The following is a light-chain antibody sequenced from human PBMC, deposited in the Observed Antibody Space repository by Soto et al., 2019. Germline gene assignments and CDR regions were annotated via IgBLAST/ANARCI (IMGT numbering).Light chain of an antibody. J-gene: IGKJ1*01. CDR1: QSVSSSY. CDR2: GAS. V-gene: IGKV3-20*01. CDR3: QQYGSSQS. Sequence: EIVLTQSPGTLSLSPGERATLSCRASQSVSSSYLAWYQQKPGQAPRLLIYGASSRATGIPDRYSGSGSGTDFTLTISSLKPEDFAVYYCQQYGSSQSFGQGTKVEIK.